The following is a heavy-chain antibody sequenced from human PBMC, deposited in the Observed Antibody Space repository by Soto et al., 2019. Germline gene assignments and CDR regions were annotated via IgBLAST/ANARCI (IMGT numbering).Heavy chain of an antibody. CDR1: AGTFSSYA. D-gene: IGHD2-2*01. V-gene: IGHV1-69*13. CDR2: IIPIFGTA. CDR3: ARGPDIVLLPPALGTYNWFDP. Sequence: SVKVSCKACAGTFSSYAISWVRQAPGQGLEWMGGIIPIFGTANYAQKFQGRVTITADESTSTAYMELSSLRSEDTAVYYCARGPDIVLLPPALGTYNWFDPWG. J-gene: IGHJ5*02.